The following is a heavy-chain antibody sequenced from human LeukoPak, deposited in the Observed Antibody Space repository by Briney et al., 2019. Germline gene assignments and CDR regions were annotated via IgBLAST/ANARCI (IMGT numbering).Heavy chain of an antibody. Sequence: GASVKVSCKASGYTFTSYDINWVRQATGQGLEWMGWMNPNSANTGYAQKFQGRVTITRNTSISTTYMELSSLRFEDTAVYYCARVVVGATKDDAFDIWGQGTMVTVSS. CDR1: GYTFTSYD. CDR3: ARVVVGATKDDAFDI. CDR2: MNPNSANT. V-gene: IGHV1-8*03. D-gene: IGHD1-26*01. J-gene: IGHJ3*02.